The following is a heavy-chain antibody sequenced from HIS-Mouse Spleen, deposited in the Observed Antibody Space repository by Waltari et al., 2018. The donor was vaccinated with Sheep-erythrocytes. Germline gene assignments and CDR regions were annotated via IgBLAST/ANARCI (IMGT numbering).Heavy chain of an antibody. J-gene: IGHJ3*02. CDR1: GFTFSSYG. Sequence: QVQLVESGGGVVQPGRSLRLSCAASGFTFSSYGMHWVRQAPGKGLGGVAVRSYDGSNKYYAESVKGLFTISRDNSKNTLYLQMNSLRAEDTAVYYCAKGGFGGNSNDAFDIWGQGTMVTVSS. D-gene: IGHD3-16*01. CDR3: AKGGFGGNSNDAFDI. CDR2: RSYDGSNK. V-gene: IGHV3-30*18.